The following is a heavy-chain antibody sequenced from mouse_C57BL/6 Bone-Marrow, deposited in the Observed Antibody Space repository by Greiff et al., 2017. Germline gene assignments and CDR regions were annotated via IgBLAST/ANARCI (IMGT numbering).Heavy chain of an antibody. CDR2: IHPNSGST. J-gene: IGHJ4*01. D-gene: IGHD1-1*01. Sequence: QVQLKQPGAELVKPGASVKLSCKASGYTFTSYWMHWVKQRPGQGLEWIGMIHPNSGSTNYNEKFKSKATLTVDKSSSTAYMQLSSLTSEDSAVYYCARRGITTVYYAMDYWGQGTSVTVSS. CDR1: GYTFTSYW. CDR3: ARRGITTVYYAMDY. V-gene: IGHV1-64*01.